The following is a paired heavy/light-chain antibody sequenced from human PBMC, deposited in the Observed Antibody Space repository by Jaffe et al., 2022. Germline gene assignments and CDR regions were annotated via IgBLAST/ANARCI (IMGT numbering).Light chain of an antibody. CDR1: QSVNY. Sequence: EIVLTQSPATLSLSPGERATLSCRASQSVNYLAWYQQKRGQAPRLLIYDTSKRLNGVPDRFRGSGSGTDFTLTISSLEPEDFAVYYCQQRGHWLLTFGGGTKVEI. V-gene: IGKV3-11*01. CDR3: QQRGHWLLT. J-gene: IGKJ4*01. CDR2: DTS.
Heavy chain of an antibody. CDR2: IQYDGTNK. D-gene: IGHD1-26*01. Sequence: QVQLVESGGGVVQAGGSLRLSCGASGFTFSGHDMHWVRQAPGQGLEWVSFIQYDGTNKNYADSVAGRVTISRDNSKNMLYLEMNSLRPEDTAIYYCAKPSGSCIDSWGQGILVTVSS. J-gene: IGHJ4*02. CDR3: AKPSGSCIDS. V-gene: IGHV3-30*02. CDR1: GFTFSGHD.